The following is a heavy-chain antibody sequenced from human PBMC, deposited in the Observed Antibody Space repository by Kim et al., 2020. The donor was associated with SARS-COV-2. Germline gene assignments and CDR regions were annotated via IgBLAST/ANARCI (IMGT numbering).Heavy chain of an antibody. Sequence: GGSLRLSCAASGFTFSSYSMNWVRQAPGKGLEWVSCINSYGNTTSYAESVKGRFIISRDNAKNSLLLHMNSLRAEDTAEYYCARSGILSYAFSSWGLGT. V-gene: IGHV3-74*01. D-gene: IGHD3-16*01. CDR1: GFTFSSYS. CDR3: ARSGILSYAFSS. CDR2: INSYGNTT. J-gene: IGHJ5*02.